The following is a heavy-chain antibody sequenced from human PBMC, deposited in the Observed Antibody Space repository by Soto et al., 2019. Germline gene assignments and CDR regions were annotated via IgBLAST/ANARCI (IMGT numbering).Heavy chain of an antibody. V-gene: IGHV4-34*01. J-gene: IGHJ3*02. Sequence: PSETLSLTCAVHPGAFSHYDWNRIRQSPGKGLEGIGKIKDSGSSNYNPTLRSRVSISMDMTKNQLSLKWRSVTAADTAVYYYGRGGSSAWHLAFEIWGQGTMVPASS. CDR3: GRGGSSAWHLAFEI. CDR2: IKDSGSS. D-gene: IGHD3-16*01. CDR1: PGAFSHYD.